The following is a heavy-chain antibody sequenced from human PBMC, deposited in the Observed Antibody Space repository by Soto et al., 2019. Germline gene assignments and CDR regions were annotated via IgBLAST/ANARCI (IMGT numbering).Heavy chain of an antibody. CDR3: ARMAVAAAATGLDY. J-gene: IGHJ4*02. CDR1: GDSVSSNSAA. CDR2: TYYRSKWYN. Sequence: QTLSLTCAISGDSVSSNSAAWNWIRQSPSRGLEWLGRTYYRSKWYNDYAVSVKSRIIINPDTSKNQFSLQLNSVTPEDTAVYYCARMAVAAAATGLDYWGQGTPVTVSS. V-gene: IGHV6-1*01. D-gene: IGHD6-13*01.